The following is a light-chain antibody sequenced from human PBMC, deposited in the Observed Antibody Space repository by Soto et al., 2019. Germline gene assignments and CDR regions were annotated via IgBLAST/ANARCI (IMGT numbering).Light chain of an antibody. Sequence: EIVMTQSPATLSVSPGERATLSCRASQSVSSNLAWYQQKPGQAPRLLIYGASTRATGIPARFSGSGSETEFTLTISSLQSEDFAVYYCQQYNNGPFTFGPGNKVDIK. J-gene: IGKJ3*01. CDR1: QSVSSN. V-gene: IGKV3-15*01. CDR3: QQYNNGPFT. CDR2: GAS.